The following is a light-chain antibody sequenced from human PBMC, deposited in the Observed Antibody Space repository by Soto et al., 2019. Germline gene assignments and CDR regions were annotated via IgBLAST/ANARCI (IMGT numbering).Light chain of an antibody. CDR1: QSVSDN. CDR2: DAS. Sequence: EIVLTQSPATLSVSTGERATLSCRASQSVSDNLAWYQQKPGQAPRLLIYDASTRATGIPAIFSGGGSGTEFTLTISSLQAEDVAVYYCHQYKTRPFTFGRGTKVDI. J-gene: IGKJ4*01. V-gene: IGKV3D-15*01. CDR3: HQYKTRPFT.